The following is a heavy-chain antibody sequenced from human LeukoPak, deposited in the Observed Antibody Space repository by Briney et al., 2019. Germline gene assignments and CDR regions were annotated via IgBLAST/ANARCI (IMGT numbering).Heavy chain of an antibody. D-gene: IGHD5-18*01. J-gene: IGHJ4*02. Sequence: PGRSLRLSCAASGFTFSSYGMHWVRQAPGKGLEWVSAISGSGGSTYYADSVKGRFTISRDNSKNTLYLQMNSLRAEDTAVYYCAKQGNSGYSYGSWLDYWGQGTLVTVSS. CDR3: AKQGNSGYSYGSWLDY. V-gene: IGHV3-23*01. CDR2: ISGSGGST. CDR1: GFTFSSYG.